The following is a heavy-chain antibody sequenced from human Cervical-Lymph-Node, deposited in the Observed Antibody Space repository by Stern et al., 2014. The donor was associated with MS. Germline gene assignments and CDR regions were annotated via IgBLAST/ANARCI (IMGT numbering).Heavy chain of an antibody. Sequence: VQLVQSGAEVKKPGSSVKVSCKASGGRFNNYAINWVRQAHGQGLEWMGGIIPMFGTPSYVQKFHDRVTITADESSSTVYMEITSLRSDDTAMYYCARGTRNFGNYEALDVWGQGTKVTVSS. CDR1: GGRFNNYA. D-gene: IGHD1-14*01. V-gene: IGHV1-69*01. CDR3: ARGTRNFGNYEALDV. J-gene: IGHJ3*01. CDR2: IIPMFGTP.